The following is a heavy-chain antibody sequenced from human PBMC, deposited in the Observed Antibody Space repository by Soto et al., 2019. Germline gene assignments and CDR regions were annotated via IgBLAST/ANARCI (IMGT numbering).Heavy chain of an antibody. J-gene: IGHJ5*02. D-gene: IGHD2-15*01. CDR3: ARDKGGSRLWWFKP. CDR2: INPSGGST. V-gene: IGHV1-46*01. Sequence: GASVKVSCKTSGYTFTSCYMHWVRQAPGQGLEWMGIINPSGGSTSYAEKFQGGVTMTRDTCTSTVYMGLSSLRSEETAVHYCARDKGGSRLWWFKPWGQGTLVTVSS. CDR1: GYTFTSCY.